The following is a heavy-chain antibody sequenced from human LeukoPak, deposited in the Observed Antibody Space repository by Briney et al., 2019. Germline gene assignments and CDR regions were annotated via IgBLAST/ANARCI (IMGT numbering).Heavy chain of an antibody. CDR1: GYTFTSYD. V-gene: IGHV1-8*01. CDR2: MNPNSGNT. D-gene: IGHD5-24*01. Sequence: GASVKVSCKASGYTFTSYDINWVRQATGQGLEWMGWMNPNSGNTGYAQKFQGRVTMTRNTSISTAYMELSSLRSEDTAVYYCARGIRRWLQFDYWGQGTLVTVSS. J-gene: IGHJ4*02. CDR3: ARGIRRWLQFDY.